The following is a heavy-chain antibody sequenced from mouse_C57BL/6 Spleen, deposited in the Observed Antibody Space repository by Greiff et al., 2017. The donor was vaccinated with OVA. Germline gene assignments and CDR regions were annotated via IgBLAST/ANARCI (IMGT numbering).Heavy chain of an antibody. J-gene: IGHJ4*01. V-gene: IGHV1-55*01. D-gene: IGHD2-3*01. CDR3: ARSDDGYYAAMDY. CDR2: IYPGSGST. Sequence: QVQLQQSGAELVKPGASVKMSCKASGYTFTSYWITWVKQRPGQGLEWIGDIYPGSGSTNYNEKFKSKATLTVDTSSSTAYMKLSSLTAADSEDYYCARSDDGYYAAMDYWGQGTSVTVSS. CDR1: GYTFTSYW.